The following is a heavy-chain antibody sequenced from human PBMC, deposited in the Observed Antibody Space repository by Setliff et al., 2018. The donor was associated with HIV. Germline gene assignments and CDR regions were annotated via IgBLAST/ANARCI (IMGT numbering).Heavy chain of an antibody. V-gene: IGHV4-39*01. Sequence: SETLSLTCSVSGGSISSSTYYWGWIRQPPGKGLEWIGTIYYHGSTYYNPSLKSRVTISIDTSKNQFSLQLTSVTAADTAVYYCVNPSGAMGDFDSWGQGTLVTVSS. CDR3: VNPSGAMGDFDS. D-gene: IGHD3-16*01. CDR1: GGSISSSTYY. J-gene: IGHJ4*02. CDR2: IYYHGST.